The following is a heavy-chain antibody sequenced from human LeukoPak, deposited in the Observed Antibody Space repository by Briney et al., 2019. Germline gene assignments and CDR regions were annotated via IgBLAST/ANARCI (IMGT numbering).Heavy chain of an antibody. J-gene: IGHJ4*02. CDR1: GGTFSSYA. V-gene: IGHV1-69*05. Sequence: SVKVSCKASGGTFSSYAISWVRQAPGQGLEWMGRIIPIFGTANYAQKFQGRVTITTDESTSTAYMELSSLRSEDTAVYYCARDMADHYYDSSGYYSFDYWGQGTLVTVPS. D-gene: IGHD3-22*01. CDR3: ARDMADHYYDSSGYYSFDY. CDR2: IIPIFGTA.